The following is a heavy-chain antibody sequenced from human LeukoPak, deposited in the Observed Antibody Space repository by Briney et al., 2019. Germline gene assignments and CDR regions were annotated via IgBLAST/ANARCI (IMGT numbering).Heavy chain of an antibody. CDR2: ISSTSNHI. V-gene: IGHV3-21*04. D-gene: IGHD6-19*01. CDR1: GFTFSSYT. J-gene: IGHJ6*03. Sequence: GGSLRLSCTASGFTFSSYTMNWVRQAPGKGLEWVASISSTSNHINYVNSVKGRFTVSRDNADFSLFLHMDSLRTEDSGIYYCARPSAVAGSPYYYAYMDVWGKGTTVTVSS. CDR3: ARPSAVAGSPYYYAYMDV.